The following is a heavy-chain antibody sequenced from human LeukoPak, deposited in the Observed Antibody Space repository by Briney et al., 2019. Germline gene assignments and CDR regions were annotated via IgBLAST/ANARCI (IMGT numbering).Heavy chain of an antibody. J-gene: IGHJ6*03. CDR3: ARVDGTGTSYYYYYMDV. CDR1: GGSISSYY. D-gene: IGHD1-7*01. V-gene: IGHV4-59*01. Sequence: SETLSLTCTVSGGSISSYYWSWIRQPPGKGLEWIGYIYYSGSTNYNPSLKSRVTISVDTSKNQFSLKLSSVTAADTAVYYCARVDGTGTSYYYYYMDVWGKGTTVTVSS. CDR2: IYYSGST.